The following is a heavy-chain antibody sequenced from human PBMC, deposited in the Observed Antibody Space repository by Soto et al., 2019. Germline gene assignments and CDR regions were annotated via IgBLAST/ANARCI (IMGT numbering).Heavy chain of an antibody. Sequence: SETLSLTCTVSGVSISSGGYYWSCIRQHPGKGLEWIGYIYYSGSTYYNPSLKSRVTISVDTSKNQFSLKLSSVTAADTAVYYCARIFVGVVIMIREDYMDVWGKGTTVTVSS. D-gene: IGHD3-3*01. CDR3: ARIFVGVVIMIREDYMDV. V-gene: IGHV4-31*03. J-gene: IGHJ6*03. CDR1: GVSISSGGYY. CDR2: IYYSGST.